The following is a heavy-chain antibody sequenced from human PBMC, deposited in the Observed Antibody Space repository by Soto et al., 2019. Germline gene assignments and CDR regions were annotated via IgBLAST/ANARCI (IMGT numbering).Heavy chain of an antibody. D-gene: IGHD2-8*02. Sequence: QVQLVQSGAEVKKPGSSVKVSCKASGGTFSSYAISWVRQAPGQGLEWMGGIIPIFGTANYAQKFQGRVTITADESTSTAYMELSSLRSEDTAVYYCGGGEILYWYHCVGSCYDTTGYYYGMDVWCQGTTVTVSS. J-gene: IGHJ6*02. CDR1: GGTFSSYA. V-gene: IGHV1-69*01. CDR2: IIPIFGTA. CDR3: GGGEILYWYHCVGSCYDTTGYYYGMDV.